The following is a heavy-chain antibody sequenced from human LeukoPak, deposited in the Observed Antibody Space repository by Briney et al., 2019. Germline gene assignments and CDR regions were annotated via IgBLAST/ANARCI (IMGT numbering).Heavy chain of an antibody. CDR2: IYYSGST. V-gene: IGHV4-59*01. Sequence: PSETLSLTCTASGGSISSYYWSWIRQPPGKGLEWIGYIYYSGSTNYNPSLKSRVTISVDTSKNQFSLKLSSVTAADTAVYYCARGAGDGYKLRYYYYGMDVWGQGTTVTVSS. D-gene: IGHD5-24*01. CDR3: ARGAGDGYKLRYYYYGMDV. J-gene: IGHJ6*02. CDR1: GGSISSYY.